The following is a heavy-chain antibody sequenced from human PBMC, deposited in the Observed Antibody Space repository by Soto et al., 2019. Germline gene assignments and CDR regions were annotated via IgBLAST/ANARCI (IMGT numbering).Heavy chain of an antibody. J-gene: IGHJ5*02. CDR2: ISYTGST. D-gene: IGHD3-10*01. CDR1: GDSISSYY. CDR3: ASVGELPAWFDP. Sequence: QVQLQESGPGLVKPSETLSLTCTVSGDSISSYYWSWIRQPPGKGLEWVGYISYTGSTIYNPSLERRATISLDTSKNQVSLSLNSVTGSDTAVYYCASVGELPAWFDPWGRGTLVTVSS. V-gene: IGHV4-59*13.